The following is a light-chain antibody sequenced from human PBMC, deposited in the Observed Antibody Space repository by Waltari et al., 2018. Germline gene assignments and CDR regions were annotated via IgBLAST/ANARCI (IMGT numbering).Light chain of an antibody. Sequence: DIQMTQSPSSLSASVGDRVTIPCRASQDIGHDLGWYQQQTGKAPRRLIYAASSLQSGVPSRFSGTGSGTEFTLTVSSLQPEDVATYYCLHHNNYPRTLGQGTKVEVK. CDR2: AAS. CDR1: QDIGHD. CDR3: LHHNNYPRT. J-gene: IGKJ1*01. V-gene: IGKV1-17*01.